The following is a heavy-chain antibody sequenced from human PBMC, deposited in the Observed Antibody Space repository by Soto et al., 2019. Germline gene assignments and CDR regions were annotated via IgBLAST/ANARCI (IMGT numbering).Heavy chain of an antibody. CDR1: GFSFSTYN. Sequence: EVQLVDSGGALVQPGESLRLSCAASGFSFSTYNMHWVRLAPGKGLEYVSAITTNGGSAYYADSVKGRFTSSRDNSKITLYLQMGSLRIEDMAVYYCAGVRQPYRAYDYWGHGTLVTDSS. CDR2: ITTNGGSA. V-gene: IGHV3-64*07. CDR3: AGVRQPYRAYDY. J-gene: IGHJ4*01. D-gene: IGHD3-16*02.